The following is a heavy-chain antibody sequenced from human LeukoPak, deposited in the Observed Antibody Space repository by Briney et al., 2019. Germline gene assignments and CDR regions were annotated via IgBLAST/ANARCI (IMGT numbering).Heavy chain of an antibody. J-gene: IGHJ5*02. CDR2: MNPNSGNT. CDR3: ARVTYPRGKGGMYNWFDP. Sequence: ASVKVSCKASGYTFTSYDINWVRQATGQGLEWMGWMNPNSGNTGYAQKFQGRVTMTRNTSISTAYMELSSLGSEDTAVYYCARVTYPRGKGGMYNWFDPWGQGTLVTVSS. CDR1: GYTFTSYD. V-gene: IGHV1-8*01.